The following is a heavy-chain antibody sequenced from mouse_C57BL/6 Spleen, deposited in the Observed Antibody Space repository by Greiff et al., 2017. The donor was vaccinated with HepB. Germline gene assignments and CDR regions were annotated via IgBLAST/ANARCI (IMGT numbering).Heavy chain of an antibody. CDR1: GYSFTGYY. CDR3: ARGIHYGNFDY. V-gene: IGHV1-42*01. Sequence: VQLQQSGPELVKPGASVKISCKASGYSFTGYYMNWVKQSPEKSLEWIGEINPSTGGTTYNQKFKAKATLTVDKSSSTAYMRLKSLTSEDSAVYYCARGIHYGNFDYWGQGTTLTVSS. J-gene: IGHJ2*01. D-gene: IGHD2-1*01. CDR2: INPSTGGT.